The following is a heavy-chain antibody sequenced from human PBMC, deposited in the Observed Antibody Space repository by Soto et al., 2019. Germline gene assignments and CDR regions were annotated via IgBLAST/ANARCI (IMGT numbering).Heavy chain of an antibody. CDR1: GFTFSDYY. CDR2: ISSSSTYT. Sequence: QVHLVESGGGLVKPGGSLRLSCAASGFTFSDYYMTWIRQAPGKGLEWVSYISSSSTYTKYADSVKGRFTISRDNAKNSLYLQMNSLRAEDTAVYYCARNKNSGYEFWGQGTLVTVSS. J-gene: IGHJ4*02. V-gene: IGHV3-11*06. D-gene: IGHD5-12*01. CDR3: ARNKNSGYEF.